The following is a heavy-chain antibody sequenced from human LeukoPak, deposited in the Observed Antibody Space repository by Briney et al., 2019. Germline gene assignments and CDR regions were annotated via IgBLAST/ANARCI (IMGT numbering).Heavy chain of an antibody. CDR2: ISGSTGST. CDR1: GFPFSSDA. J-gene: IGHJ4*02. CDR3: AKDNRRHYTSGPNPDSLH. Sequence: GGSLRLSCAGSGFPFSSDAMNWVRQAPGKGLEWVASISGSTGSTQYADSVKGRFTVSRDNSKNTLYLQMNSLRVEDTAFYYCAKDNRRHYTSGPNPDSLHWGQGALVTVSS. V-gene: IGHV3-23*01. D-gene: IGHD6-19*01.